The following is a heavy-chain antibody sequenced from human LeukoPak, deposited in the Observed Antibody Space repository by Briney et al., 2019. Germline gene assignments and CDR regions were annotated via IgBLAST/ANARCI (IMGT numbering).Heavy chain of an antibody. CDR3: ARGGEQDIVVVPAAMPGHHYFDY. CDR1: GGTFSSYA. J-gene: IGHJ4*02. CDR2: IIPIFGTA. D-gene: IGHD2-2*01. Sequence: SVKVSCKASGGTFSSYAISWVRQAPGQGLEWMGGIIPIFGTANYAQKFQGRVTITADESTSTAYMELSSLRSEDTAVYYCARGGEQDIVVVPAAMPGHHYFDYWGQGTLVTVSS. V-gene: IGHV1-69*13.